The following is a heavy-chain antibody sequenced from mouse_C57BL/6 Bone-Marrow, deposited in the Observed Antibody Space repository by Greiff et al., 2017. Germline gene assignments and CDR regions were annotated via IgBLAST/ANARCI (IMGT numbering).Heavy chain of an antibody. CDR2: IYPSDSET. V-gene: IGHV1-61*01. D-gene: IGHD3-3*01. CDR1: GYTFPSYW. J-gene: IGHJ1*03. CDR3: ARWGWDWYFDV. Sequence: VQLQQPGAELVRPGSSVKLSCKASGYTFPSYWMDWVKQRPGQGLEWIGNIYPSDSETHYNQKFKDKATLTVDKSSSTAYMQLSSLTSEDSAVYYCARWGWDWYFDVWGTGTTVTVSS.